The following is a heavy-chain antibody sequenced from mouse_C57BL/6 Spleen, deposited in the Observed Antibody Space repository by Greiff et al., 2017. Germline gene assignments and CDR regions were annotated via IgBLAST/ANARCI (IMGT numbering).Heavy chain of an antibody. CDR3: ARGDYGSSYYYAMDY. V-gene: IGHV1-52*01. D-gene: IGHD1-1*01. Sequence: QVQLQQPGAELVRPGSSVKLSCKASGYTFTSYWMHWVKQRPIQGLEWIGNIDPSDSDTHYNQKFKDKATLTVDKSSSTAYMQLSSLTSEDSAVYYCARGDYGSSYYYAMDYWGQGTSVTVSS. CDR1: GYTFTSYW. J-gene: IGHJ4*01. CDR2: IDPSDSDT.